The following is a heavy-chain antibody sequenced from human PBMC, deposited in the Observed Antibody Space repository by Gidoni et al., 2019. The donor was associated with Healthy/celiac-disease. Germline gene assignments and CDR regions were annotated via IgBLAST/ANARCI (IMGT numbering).Heavy chain of an antibody. CDR2: IYYSGST. V-gene: IGHV4-59*01. J-gene: IGHJ4*02. D-gene: IGHD6-19*01. CDR3: AREGSGWYEFDY. Sequence: QVQLQESGPGLVTPSETLSLTCTVSGGSISSYYWSWIRQPPGKGLEWIGYIYYSGSTNYNPSLKSRVTISVDTSKNQFSLKLSSVTAADTAVYYCAREGSGWYEFDYWGQGTLVTVSS. CDR1: GGSISSYY.